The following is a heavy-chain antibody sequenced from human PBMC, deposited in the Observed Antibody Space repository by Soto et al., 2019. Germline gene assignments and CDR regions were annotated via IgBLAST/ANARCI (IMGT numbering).Heavy chain of an antibody. D-gene: IGHD2-21*01. CDR3: AREGILLSGVIVGYGMAV. V-gene: IGHV1-8*01. CDR1: GYSLTRHD. CDR2: SNPSSGNT. Sequence: QVQLVQSGAEVKKTGASVKLSCKASGYSLTRHDSNWVRQAPGPGLEWMGWSNPSSGNTGCAQRFMGRLTMTTDTSTSTAYMELSGRKSEDTAIYYCAREGILLSGVIVGYGMAVWGQGTTVNVPS. J-gene: IGHJ6*02.